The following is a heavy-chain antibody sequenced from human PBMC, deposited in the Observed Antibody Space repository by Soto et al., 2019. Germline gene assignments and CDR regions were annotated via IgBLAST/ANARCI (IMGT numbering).Heavy chain of an antibody. D-gene: IGHD2-8*02. Sequence: QVQLQESGPGLVKPSETLSLTCTVSGGSISSYYWSWIRQPPGKGLEWIGYIYYSGSTNYNPSLKSRVTISVDTSKNQFSLKLSSVTAADMAVYYCARATGPKRGWFDPWGQGTLVTVSS. CDR3: ARATGPKRGWFDP. CDR1: GGSISSYY. J-gene: IGHJ5*02. V-gene: IGHV4-59*01. CDR2: IYYSGST.